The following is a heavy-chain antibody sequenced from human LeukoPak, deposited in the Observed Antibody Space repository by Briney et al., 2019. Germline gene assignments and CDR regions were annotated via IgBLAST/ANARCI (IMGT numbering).Heavy chain of an antibody. CDR3: ARDPDSGWSTNWFDP. CDR1: GFTFSSYW. Sequence: GGSLRLSSAASGFTFSSYWMSWVRQAPGKGLEWVANIKQDGSEKYYVDSVKGRFTISRDNAKNSLYLQMNSLRAEDTAVYYCARDPDSGWSTNWFDPWGQGTLVTVSS. D-gene: IGHD6-19*01. J-gene: IGHJ5*02. CDR2: IKQDGSEK. V-gene: IGHV3-7*01.